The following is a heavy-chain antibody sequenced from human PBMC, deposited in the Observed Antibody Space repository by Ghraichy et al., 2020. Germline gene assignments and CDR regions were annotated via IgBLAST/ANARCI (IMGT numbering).Heavy chain of an antibody. V-gene: IGHV4-4*07. J-gene: IGHJ6*02. D-gene: IGHD3-10*01. CDR2: IYTSGST. CDR3: ARLPPYYYGSGSTSGHGYYYGMDV. CDR1: GGSISSYY. Sequence: SETLSLTCTVSGGSISSYYWSWIRQPAGKGLEWIGRIYTSGSTNYNPSLKSRVTMSVDTSKNQFSLKLSSVTAADTAVYYCARLPPYYYGSGSTSGHGYYYGMDVWGQGTTVTVSS.